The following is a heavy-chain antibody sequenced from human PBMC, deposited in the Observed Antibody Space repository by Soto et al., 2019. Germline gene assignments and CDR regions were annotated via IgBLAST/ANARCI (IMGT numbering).Heavy chain of an antibody. J-gene: IGHJ5*02. V-gene: IGHV4-59*08. D-gene: IGHD2-2*01. CDR1: GGSISSYY. Sequence: SETLSLTCTVSGGSISSYYWSWIRQPPGKGLEWIGYIYYSGSTNYIPSLKSRVTISVDTSKNQFSLKLSSVTAADTAVYYCARHTGLGYCSSTSCGGFDPWGQGTLVTVS. CDR3: ARHTGLGYCSSTSCGGFDP. CDR2: IYYSGST.